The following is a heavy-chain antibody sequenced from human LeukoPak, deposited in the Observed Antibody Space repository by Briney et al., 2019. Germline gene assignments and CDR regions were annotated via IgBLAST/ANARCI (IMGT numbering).Heavy chain of an antibody. CDR1: GGSISSSSYY. D-gene: IGHD3-3*01. V-gene: IGHV4-39*01. CDR3: ARAAYDFWSGYPPLY. CDR2: FYYSGST. Sequence: PSETLSLTCTVSGGSISSSSYYWGWIRQPPGKGLEWIGSFYYSGSTYYNPSLKSRVTISVDTSKNQFSLKLSSVTAADTAVYYCARAAYDFWSGYPPLYWGQGTLVTVSS. J-gene: IGHJ4*02.